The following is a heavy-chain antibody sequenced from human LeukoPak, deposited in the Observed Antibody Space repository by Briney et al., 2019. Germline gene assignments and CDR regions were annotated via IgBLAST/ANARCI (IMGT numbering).Heavy chain of an antibody. V-gene: IGHV4-4*07. J-gene: IGHJ6*03. CDR3: ARDRGKSYYYYYMDV. D-gene: IGHD3-10*01. CDR1: DGSISSYY. Sequence: SETLSLTCTVSDGSISSYYWSWIRQPAGKGLEWIGRIYTSGSTNYNPSLKSRVTMSVDTSKNQFSLKLSSVTAADTAVYYCARDRGKSYYYYYMDVWGKGTTVTVSS. CDR2: IYTSGST.